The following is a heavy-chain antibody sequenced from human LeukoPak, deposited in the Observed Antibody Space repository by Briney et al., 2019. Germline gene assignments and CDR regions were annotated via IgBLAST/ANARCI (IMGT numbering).Heavy chain of an antibody. Sequence: PGGSLRLSCAASGFTFSSYWMSWVRQAPGKGLEWVANIKQDGSEKCYLDSVKGRFTISRDNAENSLYLQMNSLRAEDTAVYYCATEASSGLEDWGQGILVTVSS. CDR3: ATEASSGLED. CDR1: GFTFSSYW. D-gene: IGHD6-19*01. CDR2: IKQDGSEK. V-gene: IGHV3-7*01. J-gene: IGHJ4*02.